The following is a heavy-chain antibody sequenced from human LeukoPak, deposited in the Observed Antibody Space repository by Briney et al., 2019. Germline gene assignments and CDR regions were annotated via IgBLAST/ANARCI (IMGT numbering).Heavy chain of an antibody. Sequence: ASVKVSCKASGYTFTSYYMHWVRQATGQGLEWMGIINPSGGSATYAQKFQGRVTMTRDTSTSTVYMELSSLTSEDTAVYYCARGLGAGSYYGSWGQGTLVTVSS. D-gene: IGHD3-10*01. J-gene: IGHJ5*02. CDR2: INPSGGSA. CDR3: ARGLGAGSYYGS. CDR1: GYTFTSYY. V-gene: IGHV1-46*01.